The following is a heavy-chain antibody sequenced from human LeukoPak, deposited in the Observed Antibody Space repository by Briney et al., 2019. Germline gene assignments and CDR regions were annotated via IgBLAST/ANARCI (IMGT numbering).Heavy chain of an antibody. Sequence: GGSLRLSCAASGFTFSSYARSWLRQAPGKGLEWVSGISGSGGSTYYAASVKGRFTISRDNSKNTLYLQMNSLRAEDTAVYYCAKSLPYYDFWSGYYTPDAFDIWGQGTRVTVSS. D-gene: IGHD3-3*01. CDR2: ISGSGGST. CDR3: AKSLPYYDFWSGYYTPDAFDI. J-gene: IGHJ3*02. CDR1: GFTFSSYA. V-gene: IGHV3-23*01.